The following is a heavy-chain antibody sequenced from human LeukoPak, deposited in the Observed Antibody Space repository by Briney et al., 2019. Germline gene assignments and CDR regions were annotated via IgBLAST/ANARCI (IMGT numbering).Heavy chain of an antibody. CDR1: GGSISSYY. D-gene: IGHD4-17*01. V-gene: IGHV4-59*01. CDR2: IYYSGST. J-gene: IGHJ5*02. CDR3: ARGGTTVTPGLLWFDP. Sequence: KPSETLSLTCSVSGGSISSYYWSWIRQPPGKGLEWIGYIYYSGSTKYNPSLKSRVTISVDPSKNQFSLKLSSVTAADTAVYYCARGGTTVTPGLLWFDPWGQGTLVTVSS.